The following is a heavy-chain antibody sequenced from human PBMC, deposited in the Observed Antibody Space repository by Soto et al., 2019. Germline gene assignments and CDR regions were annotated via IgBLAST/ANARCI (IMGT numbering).Heavy chain of an antibody. CDR2: ISAYNGNT. D-gene: IGHD2-15*01. CDR1: GYTFTSYG. J-gene: IGHJ3*02. V-gene: IGHV1-18*01. Sequence: QVQLVQSGAEVKKPGASVKVSCKASGYTFTSYGISWVRQAPGQGLEWMGWISAYNGNTNYAQKLQGRVTMTTDTSTRTAYMELRSLRYDDTAVYYCARGGYCSGGSCYSDAFDIWGQGTMVTVSS. CDR3: ARGGYCSGGSCYSDAFDI.